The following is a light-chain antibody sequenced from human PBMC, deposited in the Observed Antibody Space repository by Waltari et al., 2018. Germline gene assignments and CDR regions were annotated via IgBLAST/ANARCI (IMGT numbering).Light chain of an antibody. CDR2: EGI. Sequence: QSALTQPASVSGTPGQSLTISCTGTTSDVGTYHLVSWYQHHPGKAPKLMICEGIKRRSVVSDRFSGAKSGNTASLTISGLQAEDEADYYCCSYAGSGTYMFGTGTKVTVL. V-gene: IGLV2-23*01. J-gene: IGLJ1*01. CDR1: TSDVGTYHL. CDR3: CSYAGSGTYM.